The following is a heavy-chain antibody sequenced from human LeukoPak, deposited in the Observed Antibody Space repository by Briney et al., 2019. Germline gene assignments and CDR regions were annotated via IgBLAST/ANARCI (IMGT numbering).Heavy chain of an antibody. Sequence: SVKVSCKASGGTFSSYAISWVRQAPGQGLEWMGRIIPIFGIANYAQKFQGRVTITADKSTSTAYMELSSLRSEDTAVYYCARDPGAVTGTGSLHLDYWGQGTLVTVSS. D-gene: IGHD6-19*01. CDR1: GGTFSSYA. V-gene: IGHV1-69*04. CDR2: IIPIFGIA. CDR3: ARDPGAVTGTGSLHLDY. J-gene: IGHJ4*02.